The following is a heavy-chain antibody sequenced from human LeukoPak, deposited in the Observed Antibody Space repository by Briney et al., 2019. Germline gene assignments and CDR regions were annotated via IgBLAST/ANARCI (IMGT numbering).Heavy chain of an antibody. CDR3: ARTILEYSISSGYMDV. CDR2: ISGSGGST. J-gene: IGHJ6*03. CDR1: GFTFSSYA. V-gene: IGHV3-23*01. Sequence: GGSLRLSCAASGFTFSSYAMSWVRQAPGKGPEWVSAISGSGGSTYYADSVKGRFTISRDNSKNTLYLQMNSLRAEDTAVYYCARTILEYSISSGYMDVWGKGTTVSVSS. D-gene: IGHD6-6*01.